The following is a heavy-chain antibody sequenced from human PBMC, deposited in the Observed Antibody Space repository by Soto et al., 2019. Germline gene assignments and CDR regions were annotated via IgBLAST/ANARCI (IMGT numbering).Heavy chain of an antibody. J-gene: IGHJ4*02. D-gene: IGHD1-26*01. CDR1: GFTFSSYA. CDR3: ARDRGSYKPDGY. Sequence: QVQLVESGGDVVQPGRSLRLSCAASGFTFSSYAMHWVRQAPGKGLEWVAVISYDGSNKYYADSVKGRFTISRDNSKNTLYLQMNSLRAEDTAVYYCARDRGSYKPDGYWGQGTLVTVSS. CDR2: ISYDGSNK. V-gene: IGHV3-30-3*01.